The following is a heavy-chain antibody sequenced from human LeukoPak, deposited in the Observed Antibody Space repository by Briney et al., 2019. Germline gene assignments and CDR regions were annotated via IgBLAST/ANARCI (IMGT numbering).Heavy chain of an antibody. CDR2: ISGSGGST. CDR3: AKDGKRFGERFDY. CDR1: GFTLSSYA. V-gene: IGHV3-23*01. D-gene: IGHD3-10*01. Sequence: GGSLRLSCAASGFTLSSYAMSWVRQAPGKGLEWVSAISGSGGSTYYADSVKGRFTISRDNSKNTLYLQMNSLRAEDTAVYYCAKDGKRFGERFDYWGQGTLVTVSS. J-gene: IGHJ4*02.